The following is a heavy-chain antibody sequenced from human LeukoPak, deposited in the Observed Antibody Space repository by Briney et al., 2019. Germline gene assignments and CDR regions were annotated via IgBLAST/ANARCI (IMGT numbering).Heavy chain of an antibody. CDR1: GFTVSSNY. CDR2: IYRSGST. D-gene: IGHD2-2*01. V-gene: IGHV3-53*01. J-gene: IGHJ1*01. Sequence: PGGSLRLSCAASGFTVSSNYMSWGRQAPGKGLEWVSVIYRSGSTYYADSVKGRFTISRDNSNNTLYLQMNSLRAEDTAVYYCARSLGFCSSSNCQEYLQHWGQGTPVTVSS. CDR3: ARSLGFCSSSNCQEYLQH.